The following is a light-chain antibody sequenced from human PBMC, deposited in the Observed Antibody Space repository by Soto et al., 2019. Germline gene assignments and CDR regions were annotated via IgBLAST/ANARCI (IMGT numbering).Light chain of an antibody. V-gene: IGKV3-20*01. Sequence: EIVLTQSPGTLSLSPGERATLSCRASQTVYNNYIAWYQQSPGQAPRVLIYGASTRAAGTPDRFSGSGSGTDFTLTITRLEPEDSAVYYCQQYGNSVTFGGGNKVE. CDR3: QQYGNSVT. CDR1: QTVYNNY. CDR2: GAS. J-gene: IGKJ4*01.